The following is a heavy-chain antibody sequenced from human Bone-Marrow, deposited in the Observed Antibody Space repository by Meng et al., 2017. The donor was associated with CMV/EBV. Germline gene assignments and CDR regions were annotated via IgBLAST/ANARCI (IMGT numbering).Heavy chain of an antibody. V-gene: IGHV3-21*01. CDR3: AKELGGFDY. J-gene: IGHJ4*02. Sequence: GEYLKISCAASGFTFSSYWMHWVRQAPGKGLEWVSSISSSSSYIYYADSVKGRFTISRDNSKNTLYLQMNSLRAEDTAVYYCAKELGGFDYWGQGTLVTVSS. D-gene: IGHD3-16*01. CDR2: ISSSSSYI. CDR1: GFTFSSYW.